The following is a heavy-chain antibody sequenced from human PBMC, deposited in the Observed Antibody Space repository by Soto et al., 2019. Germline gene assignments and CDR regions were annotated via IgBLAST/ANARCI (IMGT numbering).Heavy chain of an antibody. V-gene: IGHV3-30*18. J-gene: IGHJ3*02. Sequence: PGGSLRLSCAASGFTFSSYGMHWVRQAPDKGLEWVAVISYDGSNKYYADSVKGRFTISRDNSKNTLYLQMNSLRAEDTAVYYCAKDPTMIVVADAFDIWGQGTMVTV. D-gene: IGHD3-22*01. CDR3: AKDPTMIVVADAFDI. CDR1: GFTFSSYG. CDR2: ISYDGSNK.